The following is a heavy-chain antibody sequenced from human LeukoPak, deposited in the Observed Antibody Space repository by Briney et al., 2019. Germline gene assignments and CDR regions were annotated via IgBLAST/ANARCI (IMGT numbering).Heavy chain of an antibody. J-gene: IGHJ4*02. CDR1: GVSISSSSYY. Sequence: PSETLSLTCTVSGVSISSSSYYWGWLRQPPGKGLEWIGSIYYSGSTYYNPSLKSRVTISVDTSKNQFSLKLSSVTAADTAVYYCARVDYSGDGTLAPDDYWGQGTLVTVSS. D-gene: IGHD4-11*01. CDR3: ARVDYSGDGTLAPDDY. CDR2: IYYSGST. V-gene: IGHV4-39*07.